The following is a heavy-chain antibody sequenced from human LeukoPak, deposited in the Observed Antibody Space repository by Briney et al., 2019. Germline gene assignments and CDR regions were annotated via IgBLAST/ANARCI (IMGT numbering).Heavy chain of an antibody. CDR3: AKDRVLATDVFDS. CDR2: IRYVGSNK. J-gene: IGHJ4*02. Sequence: PGGSLRLSCAASGFTFSSYGMHWVRQAPGKGLEWVAFIRYVGSNKYYADSVKGRFTISRDNSKNTLYLQMNSLRAEDTAVYYCAKDRVLATDVFDSWGQGTLVTVSS. CDR1: GFTFSSYG. V-gene: IGHV3-30*02. D-gene: IGHD5-24*01.